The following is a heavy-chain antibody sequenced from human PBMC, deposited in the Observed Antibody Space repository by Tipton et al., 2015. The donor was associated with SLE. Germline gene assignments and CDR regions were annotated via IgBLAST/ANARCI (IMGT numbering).Heavy chain of an antibody. CDR3: ARDRNIVATMRGYFDL. D-gene: IGHD5-12*01. CDR2: IKQDGSEK. V-gene: IGHV3-7*01. J-gene: IGHJ2*01. CDR1: GFTFSSYA. Sequence: SLRLSCAASGFTFSSYAMHWVRQAPGKGLEWVANIKQDGSEKYYVDSVKGRFTISRDNAKNSLYLQMNSLRAEDTAVYYCARDRNIVATMRGYFDLWGRGTLVTVSP.